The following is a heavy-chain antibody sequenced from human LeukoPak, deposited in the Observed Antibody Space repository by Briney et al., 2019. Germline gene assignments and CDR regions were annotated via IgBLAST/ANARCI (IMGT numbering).Heavy chain of an antibody. V-gene: IGHV3-74*01. D-gene: IGHD2-2*01. CDR2: INSEGTST. Sequence: GGSLRLSCAASGFTFSSYWMHWARQGPGKGLVWVSRINSEGTSTSYADSVKGRFTISRDNSKSTLYLQMNSLRGDDTAVYYCAKDRMKWRVAAASIEYWGRGTLVTVST. CDR3: AKDRMKWRVAAASIEY. J-gene: IGHJ4*02. CDR1: GFTFSSYW.